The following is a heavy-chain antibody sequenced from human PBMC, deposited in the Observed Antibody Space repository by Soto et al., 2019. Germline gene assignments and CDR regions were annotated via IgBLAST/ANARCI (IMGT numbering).Heavy chain of an antibody. CDR2: MSNTGTPI. J-gene: IGHJ4*02. CDR1: GFTFSDYY. D-gene: IGHD1-20*01. V-gene: IGHV3-11*01. CDR3: ARGGITGTLNYFDY. Sequence: GGSLRLSCAASGFTFSDYYLSWIRQAPGKGLEWVSYMSNTGTPIYYADSVKGRFTISRDNAKNSLYLQMNSLRAEDTAVYFCARGGITGTLNYFDYWGQGTLVTVSS.